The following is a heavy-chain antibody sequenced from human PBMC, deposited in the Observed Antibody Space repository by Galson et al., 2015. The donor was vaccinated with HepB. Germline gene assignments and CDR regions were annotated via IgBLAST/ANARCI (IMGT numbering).Heavy chain of an antibody. CDR1: GFTFSSYG. CDR3: ANLGYSYGYFVDY. Sequence: SLRLSCAASGFTFSSYGMHWVRQAPGKGLEWVALIRYDGSNKYYADSVKGRFTISRDNSKNTLYLQVNSLRAEDTAVYYCANLGYSYGYFVDYWGQGTLGTVSS. V-gene: IGHV3-30*02. D-gene: IGHD5-18*01. J-gene: IGHJ4*02. CDR2: IRYDGSNK.